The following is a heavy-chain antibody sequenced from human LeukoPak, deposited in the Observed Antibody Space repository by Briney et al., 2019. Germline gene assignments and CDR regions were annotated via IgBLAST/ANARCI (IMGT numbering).Heavy chain of an antibody. Sequence: ASVKVSCKVSGCTLTELSMHWVRQAPGKGLEWMGGFDPEDGETIYAQKFQGRVTMTEDTSTDTAYMELSSLRSEDTAVYYCATGYSSSWYIDYWGQGTLVTVSS. CDR3: ATGYSSSWYIDY. CDR2: FDPEDGET. CDR1: GCTLTELS. J-gene: IGHJ4*02. D-gene: IGHD6-13*01. V-gene: IGHV1-24*01.